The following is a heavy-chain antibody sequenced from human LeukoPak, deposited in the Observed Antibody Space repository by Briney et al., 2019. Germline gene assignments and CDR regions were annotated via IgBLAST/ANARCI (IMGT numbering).Heavy chain of an antibody. J-gene: IGHJ3*02. CDR2: IKEDGSEK. Sequence: GWSLRLSCAASGFTFSSYAMHWVRQAPGRGREGVANIKEDGSEKFYLDSVKGRFTISRDNAKNSLLLQMTSLRAEDTALYHCATEVWELQSASDIWGPGTTVTASS. CDR1: GFTFSSYA. D-gene: IGHD1-26*01. CDR3: ATEVWELQSASDI. V-gene: IGHV3-7*01.